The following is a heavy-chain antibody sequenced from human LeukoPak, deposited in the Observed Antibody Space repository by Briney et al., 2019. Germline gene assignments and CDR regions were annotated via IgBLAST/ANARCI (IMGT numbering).Heavy chain of an antibody. V-gene: IGHV3-53*05. D-gene: IGHD3-10*01. CDR3: ARGDMVRGVIITPFWY. Sequence: GGSLRLSCAASGFTVSSNYMSWVRQAPGKGLEWVSVIYSGGSTFYADSVKGRFTISRDNSKNTLYLQMNSLRAEDTAVYYCARGDMVRGVIITPFWYWGQGTLVTVSS. CDR1: GFTVSSNY. J-gene: IGHJ4*02. CDR2: IYSGGST.